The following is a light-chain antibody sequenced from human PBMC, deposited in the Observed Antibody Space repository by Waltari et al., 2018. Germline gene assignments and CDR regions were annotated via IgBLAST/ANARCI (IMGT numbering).Light chain of an antibody. V-gene: IGLV2-8*01. Sequence: QSALTQPPSASGSLGQSVTISCTGISSDVGGYVYVSWYQQHPGKAPKVIIYEVNKRPSGVPGRFSGSRSGNTASLTVSGLHAEDEADYYCSSYAGSNRVFGGGTRLTVL. CDR3: SSYAGSNRV. CDR1: SSDVGGYVY. CDR2: EVN. J-gene: IGLJ3*02.